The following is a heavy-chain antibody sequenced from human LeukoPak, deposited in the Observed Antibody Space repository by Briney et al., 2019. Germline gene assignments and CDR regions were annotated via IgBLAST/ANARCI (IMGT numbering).Heavy chain of an antibody. CDR1: GYTFSGYY. Sequence: GASVNVSCKASGYTFSGYYIHWVRQAPGQGLEWMGWTNPKSGGTNYAQKFQGRVTMTRDTSITTAYMELSRLRSDDTAVYYCTRELGCSGGSCYPDYWGQETLVTVSS. CDR3: TRELGCSGGSCYPDY. J-gene: IGHJ4*02. CDR2: TNPKSGGT. D-gene: IGHD2-15*01. V-gene: IGHV1-2*02.